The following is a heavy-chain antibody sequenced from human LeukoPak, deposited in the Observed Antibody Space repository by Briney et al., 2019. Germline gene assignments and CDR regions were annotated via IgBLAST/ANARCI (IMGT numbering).Heavy chain of an antibody. CDR2: IYYSGST. J-gene: IGHJ6*02. CDR3: VRLPYCSSTSCQQGYYGMDV. D-gene: IGHD2-2*01. CDR1: GGSISSSTYY. Sequence: SETLSLTCTVSGGSISSSTYYWGWIRQPPGKGLEWIGSIYYSGSTYYDPSLKSRVTISADTSKNQSSLKLSSVTAADSAVYYCVRLPYCSSTSCQQGYYGMDVWGQGTTVTVSS. V-gene: IGHV4-39*01.